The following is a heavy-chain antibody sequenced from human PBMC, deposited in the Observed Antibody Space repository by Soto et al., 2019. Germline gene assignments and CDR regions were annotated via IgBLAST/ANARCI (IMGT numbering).Heavy chain of an antibody. Sequence: QVQLQESGPGLVKPSETLSLTCTVSGGSISSYYWSWIRQPPGKGLEWIGYIYYSGSTNYNPSLKSRVTISVDTSKNQFSLKLSSVTAADTAVYYCARAFRLRPRDWFDPWGQGTLVTVSS. CDR2: IYYSGST. V-gene: IGHV4-59*01. CDR3: ARAFRLRPRDWFDP. CDR1: GGSISSYY. D-gene: IGHD6-25*01. J-gene: IGHJ5*02.